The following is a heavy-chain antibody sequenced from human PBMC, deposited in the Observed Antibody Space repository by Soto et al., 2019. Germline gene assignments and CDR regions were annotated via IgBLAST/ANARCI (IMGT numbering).Heavy chain of an antibody. CDR1: GFTFDDYA. CDR2: ISWNSGSI. D-gene: IGHD3-3*01. Sequence: SLRLSCAASGFTFDDYAMHWVRQAPGKGLEWVSGISWNSGSIGYADSVKGRFTISRDNAKNSLYLQMNSLRAEDTALYYCAKATYYDFWSGYQEFDYWGQGTLVTVSS. CDR3: AKATYYDFWSGYQEFDY. J-gene: IGHJ4*02. V-gene: IGHV3-9*01.